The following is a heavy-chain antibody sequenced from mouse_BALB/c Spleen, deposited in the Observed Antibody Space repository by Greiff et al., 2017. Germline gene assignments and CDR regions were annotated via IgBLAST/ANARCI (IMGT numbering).Heavy chain of an antibody. Sequence: EVNVVESGGGLVKPGGSLKLSCAASGFAFSSYDMSWVRQTPEKRLEWVAYISSGGGSTYYPDTVKGRFTISRDNAKNTLYLQMSSLKSEDTAMYYCARQTTVVDWYFDVWGAGTTVTVSS. D-gene: IGHD1-1*01. CDR3: ARQTTVVDWYFDV. CDR2: ISSGGGST. CDR1: GFAFSSYD. V-gene: IGHV5-12-1*01. J-gene: IGHJ1*01.